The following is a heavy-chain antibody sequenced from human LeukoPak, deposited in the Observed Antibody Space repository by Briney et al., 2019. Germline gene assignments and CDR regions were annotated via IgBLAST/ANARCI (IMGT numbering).Heavy chain of an antibody. CDR3: ARALFSRGSSSSFGY. J-gene: IGHJ4*02. Sequence: GGSLRLSCAPSGFTFSSYSMNWVRHAPGEGLEWVSSISSSSSYIYYADSVKGRFTISRDNAKNSLYLQMNSLRAEDTAVYYCARALFSRGSSSSFGYWGQGTLVTVSS. D-gene: IGHD6-6*01. V-gene: IGHV3-21*01. CDR1: GFTFSSYS. CDR2: ISSSSSYI.